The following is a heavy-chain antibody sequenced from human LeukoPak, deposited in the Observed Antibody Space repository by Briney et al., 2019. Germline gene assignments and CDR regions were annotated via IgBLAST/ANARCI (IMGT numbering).Heavy chain of an antibody. J-gene: IGHJ4*02. CDR3: ARGGFWVFDY. D-gene: IGHD3-16*01. V-gene: IGHV4-39*07. CDR1: GGSISSSSYY. CDR2: IYYSGST. Sequence: SETLSLTCTVSGGSISSSSYYWGWIRQPPGKGLEWIGSIYYSGSTYYNPSLKSRVTMSVDTSKNQFSLKLSSVTAADTAVYYCARGGFWVFDYWGQGTLVTVSS.